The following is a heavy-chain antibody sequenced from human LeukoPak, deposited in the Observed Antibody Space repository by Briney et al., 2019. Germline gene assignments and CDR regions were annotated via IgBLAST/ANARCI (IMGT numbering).Heavy chain of an antibody. CDR3: ARDRAGYYYGSGSAYGMDV. D-gene: IGHD3-10*01. CDR1: GFTFSYYS. CDR2: ISSSSTAI. Sequence: GVSLRLSCAASGFTFSYYSMNWVRQAPGKGLEWVSYISSSSTAIYYADSVKGRFTISRDNAKNSLYLQMNSLRDEDTAVYYCARDRAGYYYGSGSAYGMDVWGQGTTVTVSS. V-gene: IGHV3-48*02. J-gene: IGHJ6*02.